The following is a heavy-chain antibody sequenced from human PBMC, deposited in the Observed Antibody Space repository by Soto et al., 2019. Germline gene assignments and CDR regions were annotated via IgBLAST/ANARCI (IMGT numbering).Heavy chain of an antibody. D-gene: IGHD2-2*01. V-gene: IGHV4-59*01. CDR2: IYYSGST. CDR1: GGSISSYY. J-gene: IGHJ4*02. Sequence: SETLSLTCTVSGGSISSYYWSWIRQPPGKGLEWIGYIYYSGSTNYNPSLKSRVTISVDTSKNQFSLKLSSVTAADTAVYYCARIYCSSTSCSEYFEYWGQGTLVTVSS. CDR3: ARIYCSSTSCSEYFEY.